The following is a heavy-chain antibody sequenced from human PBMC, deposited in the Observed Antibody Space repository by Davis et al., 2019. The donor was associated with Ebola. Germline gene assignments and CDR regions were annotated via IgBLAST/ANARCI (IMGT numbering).Heavy chain of an antibody. CDR3: AKADPQQYFDY. CDR1: GFTFSSYW. CDR2: IYSDGSST. V-gene: IGHV3-74*01. Sequence: GEFLKISCAASGFTFSSYWMHWVRQAPGKGLVWVSRIYSDGSSTSYADSVKGRFTISRDNSKNTLSLQMNSLRAEDTALYYCAKADPQQYFDYWGQGTLVTVSS. J-gene: IGHJ4*02.